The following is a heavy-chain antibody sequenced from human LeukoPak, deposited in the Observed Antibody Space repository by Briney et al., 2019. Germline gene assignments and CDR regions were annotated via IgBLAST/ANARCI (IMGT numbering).Heavy chain of an antibody. Sequence: GGSLRLSCAASGFTFNSYAMNWVRQAPGKGLEWVSGISWNSGSIGYADSVKGRFTISRDNAKNSLYLQMNSLRAEDTAVYYCAELGITMIGGVWGKGTTVTISS. J-gene: IGHJ6*04. CDR3: AELGITMIGGV. D-gene: IGHD3-10*02. CDR2: ISWNSGSI. CDR1: GFTFNSYA. V-gene: IGHV3-9*01.